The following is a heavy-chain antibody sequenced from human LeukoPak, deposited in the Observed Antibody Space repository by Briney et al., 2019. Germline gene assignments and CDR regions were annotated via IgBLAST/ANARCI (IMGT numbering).Heavy chain of an antibody. CDR2: ISSSSSSI. D-gene: IGHD3-22*01. Sequence: PGGSLRLSCAASGFTFRSYNFHWVRQAPGKGLEWVSFISSSSSSIYYADSVKGRFTISRDNAKNSLYLQMNSLRADDTAVYYCAKGGYYASSGSYAFDIWGQGTVVTVSS. CDR3: AKGGYYASSGSYAFDI. J-gene: IGHJ3*02. CDR1: GFTFRSYN. V-gene: IGHV3-21*01.